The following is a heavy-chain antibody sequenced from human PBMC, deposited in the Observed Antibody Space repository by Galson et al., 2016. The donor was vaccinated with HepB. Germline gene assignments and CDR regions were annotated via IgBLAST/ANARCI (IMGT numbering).Heavy chain of an antibody. Sequence: SVKVSCKASGYTFIGHWTHWVRQAPGQGLEWMGIINPRTGATGYAQNFQGRITLTSDTPANTVCMEMSSLRSEDTAVYYCARDHSFADSAWWFDPWGQGTLLIVPS. V-gene: IGHV1-46*01. CDR1: GYTFIGHW. CDR3: ARDHSFADSAWWFDP. D-gene: IGHD3-3*01. J-gene: IGHJ5*02. CDR2: INPRTGAT.